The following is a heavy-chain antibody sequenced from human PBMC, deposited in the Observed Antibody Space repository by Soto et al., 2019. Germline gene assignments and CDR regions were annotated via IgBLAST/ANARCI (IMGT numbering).Heavy chain of an antibody. CDR3: ARFPSSGGNSNWFDP. Sequence: PGGALRLSLAASGFPLSSYSLNWVPPAPGKGLEWVSSISSSSSYIYYADSVKGRFTISRDNAKNSLYLQMNSLRAEDTAVYYCARFPSSGGNSNWFDPWGQGTLVTVSS. V-gene: IGHV3-21*01. CDR2: ISSSSSYI. J-gene: IGHJ5*02. CDR1: GFPLSSYS. D-gene: IGHD2-15*01.